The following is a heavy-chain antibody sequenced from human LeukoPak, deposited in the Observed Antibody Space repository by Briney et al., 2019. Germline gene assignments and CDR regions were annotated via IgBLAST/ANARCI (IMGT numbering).Heavy chain of an antibody. D-gene: IGHD3-10*01. CDR2: IIPIFGTA. CDR3: AREDGSGSYYFDY. CDR1: GYTFTSYA. Sequence: SVKVSCKASGYTFTSYAISWVRQAPGQGLEWMGGIIPIFGTANYAQKFQGRVTITADESTSTAYMELSSLRSEDTAVYYCAREDGSGSYYFDYWGQGTLVTVSS. V-gene: IGHV1-69*13. J-gene: IGHJ4*02.